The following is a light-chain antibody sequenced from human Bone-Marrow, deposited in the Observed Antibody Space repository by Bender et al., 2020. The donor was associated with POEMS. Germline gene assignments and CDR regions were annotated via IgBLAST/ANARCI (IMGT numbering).Light chain of an antibody. Sequence: QSALTQPASVSGSPGQSITISCTGTSSDVGRWNYVSWYQQYPGKAPKLIIYDVTNRPSGVSDRFSGSKSGNTASLTISGLQAEDEADYYCCAYAPPSLWMFGGGTRLTVL. V-gene: IGLV2-14*01. J-gene: IGLJ3*02. CDR3: CAYAPPSLWM. CDR1: SSDVGRWNY. CDR2: DVT.